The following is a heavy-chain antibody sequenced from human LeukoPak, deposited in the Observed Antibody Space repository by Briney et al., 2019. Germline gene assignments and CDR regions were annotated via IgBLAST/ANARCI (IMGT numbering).Heavy chain of an antibody. CDR3: ARVVQDDYYYYGMDV. CDR2: IIPILGIA. J-gene: IGHJ6*02. CDR1: GGTFSSYA. V-gene: IGHV1-69*04. Sequence: GASVKVSCKSSGGTFSSYAISWVRQAPGQGLEWMGRIIPILGIANYAQKFQGRVTITADKSTSTAYMELSRLRSDDTAVYYCARVVQDDYYYYGMDVWGQGTTVTVSS.